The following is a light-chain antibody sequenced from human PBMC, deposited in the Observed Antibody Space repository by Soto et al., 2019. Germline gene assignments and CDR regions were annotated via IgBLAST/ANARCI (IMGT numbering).Light chain of an antibody. V-gene: IGKV3-20*01. CDR1: QSVGSDY. J-gene: IGKJ3*01. Sequence: EIVLTQSPGTLSLSPGERATLSCRASQSVGSDYLAWYQQKPGQAPRLLIYDASSRATGLPDRFSGRGSGTDFTLTISRLEPEDCAVYYCQQYGRSQFTFGPGTKVDIK. CDR3: QQYGRSQFT. CDR2: DAS.